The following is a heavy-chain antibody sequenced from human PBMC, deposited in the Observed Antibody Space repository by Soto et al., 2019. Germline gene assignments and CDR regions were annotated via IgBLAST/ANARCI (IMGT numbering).Heavy chain of an antibody. CDR3: ASGRSYYYGMDV. V-gene: IGHV1-69*13. Sequence: SVKVSCKASGYTFTSYYMHWVRQAPGQGLEWMGGIIPIFGTANYAQKFQGRVTITADESTSTAYMELSSLRSEDTAVYYCASGRSYYYGMDVWGQGTTVTVSS. D-gene: IGHD2-15*01. J-gene: IGHJ6*02. CDR1: GYTFTSYY. CDR2: IIPIFGTA.